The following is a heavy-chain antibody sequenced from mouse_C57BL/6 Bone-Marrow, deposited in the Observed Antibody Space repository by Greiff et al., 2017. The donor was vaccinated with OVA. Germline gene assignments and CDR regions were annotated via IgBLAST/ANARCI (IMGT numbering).Heavy chain of an antibody. CDR3: SRSYSNCNAMDY. Sequence: VQLQQSGAELVRPGASVTLSCKASGYTFTDYEMHWVKQTPGQGLEWIGTIDPDTGGTDYNEKLKGKATMTADKSTSTAYMELRSLTSEDSAVYYCSRSYSNCNAMDYWGQGTTVTVSS. CDR1: GYTFTDYE. V-gene: IGHV1-15*01. J-gene: IGHJ4*01. CDR2: IDPDTGGT. D-gene: IGHD2-5*01.